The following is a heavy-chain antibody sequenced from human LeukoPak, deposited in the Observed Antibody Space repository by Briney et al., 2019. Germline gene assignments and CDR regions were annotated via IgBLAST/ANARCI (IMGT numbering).Heavy chain of an antibody. J-gene: IGHJ6*02. CDR3: ARGYYYGLDV. CDR2: VSTDGRNM. D-gene: IGHD1-14*01. CDR1: GFTFTTYW. V-gene: IGHV3-74*01. Sequence: PGGSLRLSCAASGFTFTTYWIHWVRQAPGKGLEWVSQVSTDGRNMNYADSVKGRFAISRDNAKEMVLLQVNSLRAEDTAVYYCARGYYYGLDVWGQGTTVTVSS.